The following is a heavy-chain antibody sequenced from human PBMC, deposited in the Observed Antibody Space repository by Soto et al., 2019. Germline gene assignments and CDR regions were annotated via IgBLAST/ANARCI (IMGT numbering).Heavy chain of an antibody. V-gene: IGHV3-23*01. CDR2: ISGSGGST. Sequence: PVGSLRLSFAASGFPFSSYGMHWVRQAPGKGLEWVSAISGSGGSTYYADSVKGRFTISRDNSKNTLYLQMNSLRAEDTAVYYCAKGRYSSGYYPDYWGQGTLVTVSS. D-gene: IGHD3-22*01. CDR3: AKGRYSSGYYPDY. CDR1: GFPFSSYG. J-gene: IGHJ4*02.